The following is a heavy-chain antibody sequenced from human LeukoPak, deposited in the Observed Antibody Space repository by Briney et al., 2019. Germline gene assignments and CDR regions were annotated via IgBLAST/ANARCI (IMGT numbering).Heavy chain of an antibody. J-gene: IGHJ5*02. CDR2: IRYDGNNK. CDR3: AKDSTFYDILTGYGSRNWFDP. Sequence: GGSLRLSCAASGFTFSSYGMHWVRQAPGKGLEWVAFIRYDGNNKYYADSVKGRFTISRDNSKNTLYLQMSSLRAEDTAVYYCAKDSTFYDILTGYGSRNWFDPWGQGTLVTVSS. CDR1: GFTFSSYG. D-gene: IGHD3-9*01. V-gene: IGHV3-30*02.